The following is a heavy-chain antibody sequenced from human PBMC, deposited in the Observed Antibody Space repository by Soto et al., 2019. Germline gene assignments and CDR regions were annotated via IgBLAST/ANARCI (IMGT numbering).Heavy chain of an antibody. V-gene: IGHV3-23*01. J-gene: IGHJ4*02. CDR2: VSGSGASV. CDR3: EKDIHIWRGYSFSENN. Sequence: GGSLRLSCEGSGFIFSSHAMSWVRQAPGKGLEWVSSVSGSGASVHLPDFLKGRFSSSRDNSKNTVYLELNNLRVDDTAVYYCEKDIHIWRGYSFSENNWGQGILVTVSS. D-gene: IGHD3-3*01. CDR1: GFIFSSHA.